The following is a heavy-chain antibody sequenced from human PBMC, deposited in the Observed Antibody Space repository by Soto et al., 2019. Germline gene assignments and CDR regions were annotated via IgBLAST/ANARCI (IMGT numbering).Heavy chain of an antibody. CDR1: GFTFSSHW. D-gene: IGHD6-19*01. CDR3: ARGAQWLYYLDL. J-gene: IGHJ4*02. V-gene: IGHV3-74*01. CDR2: INGDGSRT. Sequence: EVQLVESGGGLVQPGGSLRLSCAASGFTFSSHWMHWVRQAPGKGLVWVSRINGDGSRTNYADSVKGRFTISRDNAKNTVYLQVNSLRAEDMAVYYCARGAQWLYYLDLWGQGTLVTVSS.